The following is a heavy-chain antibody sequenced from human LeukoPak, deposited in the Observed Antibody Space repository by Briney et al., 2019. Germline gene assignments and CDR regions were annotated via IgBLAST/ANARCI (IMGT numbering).Heavy chain of an antibody. J-gene: IGHJ6*02. Sequence: ASVKVSCKASGYTFTGYYMHWVRQAPGQGLEWMGWINPNSGGTNYAQKFQGRVTMTRDTSISTAYMELSRLRSDDTAVYYCARDIAVTGTGYYYGMDVWGQGTTVTVSS. CDR1: GYTFTGYY. D-gene: IGHD6-19*01. V-gene: IGHV1-2*02. CDR3: ARDIAVTGTGYYYGMDV. CDR2: INPNSGGT.